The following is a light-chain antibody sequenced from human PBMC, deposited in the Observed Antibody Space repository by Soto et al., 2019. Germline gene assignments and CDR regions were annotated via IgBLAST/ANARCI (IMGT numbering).Light chain of an antibody. V-gene: IGLV2-18*02. CDR2: DVS. CDR1: SSDVGSKNR. Sequence: QSALTQPRSVSGSPGQTVAISSTGTSSDVGSKNRVSWYQQPPGSAPKLIIYDVSNRPSGIPDRFSGSKSANTASLTISGLQTEDEADYYCSSYTTSNTYVFGTGTKLTVL. CDR3: SSYTTSNTYV. J-gene: IGLJ1*01.